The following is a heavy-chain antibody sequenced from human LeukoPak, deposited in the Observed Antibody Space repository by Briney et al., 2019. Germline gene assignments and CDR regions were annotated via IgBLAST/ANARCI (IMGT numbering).Heavy chain of an antibody. J-gene: IGHJ4*02. CDR2: ISVYNGNT. D-gene: IGHD5-24*01. CDR1: GYTFTSYG. V-gene: IGHV1-18*01. Sequence: ASVKVSCKASGYTFTSYGISWVRQAPGQGLEWMGWISVYNGNTNYAQKFQGRLTMTRDTSTSTVHMELSSLRSEDTAVYYCARELLGYNIYEGIDYWGQGTLVTVSS. CDR3: ARELLGYNIYEGIDY.